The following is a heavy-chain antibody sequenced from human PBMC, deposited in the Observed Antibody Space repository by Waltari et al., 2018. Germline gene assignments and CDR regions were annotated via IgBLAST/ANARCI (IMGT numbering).Heavy chain of an antibody. CDR2: MSYWGRTI. D-gene: IGHD3-3*02. CDR3: ARDWRRSLEFFDWLLFALDF. CDR1: GFTFRNRA. J-gene: IGHJ4*02. Sequence: EVQLLDSGGGLVQPGGSLRLSCAASGFTFRNRAMSWVRQPPGKGLWWVSGMSYWGRTIYAADAVRDRFTISRDNSRNTLYLEMNSLRDEDTAVYYCARDWRRSLEFFDWLLFALDFWGQGTLVAVSS. V-gene: IGHV3-23*01.